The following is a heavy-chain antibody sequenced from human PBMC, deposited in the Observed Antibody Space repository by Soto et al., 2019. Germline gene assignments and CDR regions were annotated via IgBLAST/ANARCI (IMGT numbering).Heavy chain of an antibody. J-gene: IGHJ4*02. V-gene: IGHV3-30-3*01. CDR3: ARAGGDYGDYVFDY. CDR1: GFTFSAYA. CDR2: ISYDGSNK. D-gene: IGHD4-17*01. Sequence: QVQLVESGGGVVQPGRSLRLSCAASGFTFSAYAMHWVRQAPGKGLEWVTFISYDGSNKYSADSVKGRFTISRDNSKNPLYLQMNSLRGEDTAVYYCARAGGDYGDYVFDYWGQGTLVTVSS.